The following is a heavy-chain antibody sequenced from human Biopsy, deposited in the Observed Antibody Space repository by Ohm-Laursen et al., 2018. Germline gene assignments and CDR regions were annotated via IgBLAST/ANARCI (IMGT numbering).Heavy chain of an antibody. Sequence: ASVKVSCKASGFTFSSSAVQWVRQARGQRLEWIGWIVVGSGHTNYAQKFQERVTITRDTSTSTAYMELTSLRSEDTAVYYCAATSTLYYYYYAMDVWDQGTTITVSS. J-gene: IGHJ6*02. CDR2: IVVGSGHT. CDR3: AATSTLYYYYYAMDV. CDR1: GFTFSSSA. V-gene: IGHV1-58*01.